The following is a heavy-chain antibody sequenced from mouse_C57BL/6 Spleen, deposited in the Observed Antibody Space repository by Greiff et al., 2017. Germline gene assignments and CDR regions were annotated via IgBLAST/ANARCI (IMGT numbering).Heavy chain of an antibody. Sequence: QVQLQQPGAELVMPGASVKLSCKASGYTFTSYWMHWVKQRPGQGLEWIGEIDPSDSYTNYNQKFKGKSTLTVDKSSSTAYMQLSSLTSEDSAVYYCARGGLWFAYWGQGTLVTVSA. CDR2: IDPSDSYT. CDR3: ARGGLWFAY. V-gene: IGHV1-69*01. J-gene: IGHJ3*01. CDR1: GYTFTSYW. D-gene: IGHD3-3*01.